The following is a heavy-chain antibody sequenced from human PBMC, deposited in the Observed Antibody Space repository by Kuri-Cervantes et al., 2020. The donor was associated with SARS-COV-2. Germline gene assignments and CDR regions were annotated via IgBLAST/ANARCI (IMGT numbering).Heavy chain of an antibody. D-gene: IGHD3-10*01. CDR3: AGEGGFISGGSGSYYYYYGMDV. J-gene: IGHJ6*02. Sequence: GESLKISCAASGFTFSSYAMSWVRQAPGKGLEWVSVIYSGGSSTYYADSVKGRFTISRDNSKNTLYLQMNSLRAEDTAVYYCAGEGGFISGGSGSYYYYYGMDVWGQGTTVTVSS. CDR2: IYSGGSST. CDR1: GFTFSSYA. V-gene: IGHV3-23*03.